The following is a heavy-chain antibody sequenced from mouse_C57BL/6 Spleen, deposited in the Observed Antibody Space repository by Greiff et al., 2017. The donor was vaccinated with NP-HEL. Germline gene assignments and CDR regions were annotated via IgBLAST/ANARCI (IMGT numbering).Heavy chain of an antibody. Sequence: EVKLVESGGGLVKPGGSLKLSCAASGFTFSSYTMSWVRQTPEKRLEWVATISGGGGNTYYPDSVKGRFTISRDNAKNTLYLQMSSLRSEDTALYYCARRGGYYGYDEFAYWGQGTLVTVSA. CDR3: ARRGGYYGYDEFAY. D-gene: IGHD2-2*01. J-gene: IGHJ3*01. CDR1: GFTFSSYT. CDR2: ISGGGGNT. V-gene: IGHV5-9*01.